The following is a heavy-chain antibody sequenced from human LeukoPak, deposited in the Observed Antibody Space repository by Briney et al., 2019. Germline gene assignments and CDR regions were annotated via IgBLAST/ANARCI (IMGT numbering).Heavy chain of an antibody. CDR3: AGGGYYYDSSGYYHDY. V-gene: IGHV4-34*01. D-gene: IGHD3-22*01. CDR2: INHSGST. J-gene: IGHJ4*02. Sequence: PSETLSLTCAVYGGSFSGYYWSWIRQPPGKGLEWIGEINHSGSTNYNPSLKSRVTISVDTSKNQFSLKLSSVTAADTAVYYCAGGGYYYDSSGYYHDYWGQGTLVTVSS. CDR1: GGSFSGYY.